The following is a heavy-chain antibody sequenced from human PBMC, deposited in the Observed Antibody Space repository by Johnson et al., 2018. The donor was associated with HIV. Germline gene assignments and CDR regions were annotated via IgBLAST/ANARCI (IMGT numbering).Heavy chain of an antibody. D-gene: IGHD3-3*01. CDR3: ASTYYNFWSGPPSSAFDI. J-gene: IGHJ3*02. Sequence: QVQLVESGGGVVQPGGSLRLSCAASGFTFSSYGMHWVRQAPGKGLEWVTFIRYDGSNKYYADSVKGRFTISRDNSKNTLYLQMNSLRAEDAAVYYCASTYYNFWSGPPSSAFDIWGQGTMVTVSS. CDR1: GFTFSSYG. V-gene: IGHV3-30*02. CDR2: IRYDGSNK.